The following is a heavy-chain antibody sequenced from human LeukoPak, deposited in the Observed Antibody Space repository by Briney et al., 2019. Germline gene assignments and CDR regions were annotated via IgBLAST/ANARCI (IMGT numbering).Heavy chain of an antibody. CDR2: INPNSGGT. CDR3: VRWDIERNYMDV. D-gene: IGHD2-15*01. V-gene: IGHV1-2*02. CDR1: GYTLTGYY. Sequence: ASVKVSCKASGYTLTGYYMHWVRQAPGQGLEWMGRINPNSGGTNYAQKFQGRVTMTRDTSISTVYMELSRLRSDDTAVYYCVRWDIERNYMDVWGKGTTVTVSS. J-gene: IGHJ6*03.